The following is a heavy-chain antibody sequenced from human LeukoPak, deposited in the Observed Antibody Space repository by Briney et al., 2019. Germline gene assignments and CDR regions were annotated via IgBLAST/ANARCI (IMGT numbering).Heavy chain of an antibody. CDR3: ASGPLYSSGWYL. V-gene: IGHV1-8*03. CDR1: GYTFTSYD. J-gene: IGHJ4*02. D-gene: IGHD6-19*01. Sequence: GASVKVSCTASGYTFTSYDINWVRQATGQGLEWMGWMNPNSGNTGYAQKFQVRVTITRNTSISTAYMELSSLRSEDTAVYYCASGPLYSSGWYLWGQGTLVTVSS. CDR2: MNPNSGNT.